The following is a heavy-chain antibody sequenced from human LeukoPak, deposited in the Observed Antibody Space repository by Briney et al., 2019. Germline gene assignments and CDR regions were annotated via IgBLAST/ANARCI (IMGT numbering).Heavy chain of an antibody. CDR1: GGSFSGYY. D-gene: IGHD3-10*01. V-gene: IGHV4-34*01. CDR2: INHSGST. Sequence: PSETLSLTCAVYGGSFSGYYWSWIRQPPGKGLEWIGEINHSGSTNYNPSLKSRVTISVDTSKNQFSLKLSSVTAADTAVYYCARGPDHSHLGSGSYYPYYYYYYMDVWGKGTTVTVSS. CDR3: ARGPDHSHLGSGSYYPYYYYYYMDV. J-gene: IGHJ6*03.